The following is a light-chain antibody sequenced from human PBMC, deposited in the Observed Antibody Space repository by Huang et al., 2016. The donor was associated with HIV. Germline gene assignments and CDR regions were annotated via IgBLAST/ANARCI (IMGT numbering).Light chain of an antibody. CDR1: QSVSRN. CDR2: SAS. Sequence: EIVMTQSPATLSVSPGDRATLSCRASQSVSRNLAWYQQKPGQAPRLLIDSASTRGTDVPARCSGSGSGTDFTLTISSLQSEDFAVYYCQQYDNWPPMYTFGQGTKLEI. J-gene: IGKJ2*01. CDR3: QQYDNWPPMYT. V-gene: IGKV3-15*01.